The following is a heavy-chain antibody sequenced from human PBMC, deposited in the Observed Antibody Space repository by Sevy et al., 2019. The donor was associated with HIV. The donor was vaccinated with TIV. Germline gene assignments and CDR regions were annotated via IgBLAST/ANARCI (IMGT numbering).Heavy chain of an antibody. CDR2: ISNDGSNR. D-gene: IGHD5-18*01. CDR1: GFTFSNYV. J-gene: IGHJ4*02. V-gene: IGHV3-30*03. CDR3: APGDRIQLWTYFDS. Sequence: GGSLRLSCAASGFTFSNYVIHWVRQAPGKGLEWVAVISNDGSNRYYADSVKGRFTISRDNSKNTLYLHMNSLRSEDTAVYYCAPGDRIQLWTYFDSWAREPWSPSPQ.